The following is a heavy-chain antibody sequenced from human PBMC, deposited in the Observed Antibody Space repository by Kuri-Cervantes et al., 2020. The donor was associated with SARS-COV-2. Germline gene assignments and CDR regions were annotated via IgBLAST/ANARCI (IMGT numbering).Heavy chain of an antibody. V-gene: IGHV3-30*02. CDR1: GFTFSSYG. Sequence: GGSLRLSCAASGFTFSSYGMHWVRQAPGKGLEWVAFIRYDGSNKYYADSVKGRFTSSRDNSKNTLYLQMNSLRAEDTAVYYCAKAPGIYSSSWYELDYWGQGALVTVSS. CDR2: IRYDGSNK. J-gene: IGHJ4*02. D-gene: IGHD6-13*01. CDR3: AKAPGIYSSSWYELDY.